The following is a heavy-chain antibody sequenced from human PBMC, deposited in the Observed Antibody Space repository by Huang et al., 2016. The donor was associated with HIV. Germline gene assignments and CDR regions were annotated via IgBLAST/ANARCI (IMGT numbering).Heavy chain of an antibody. J-gene: IGHJ4*02. V-gene: IGHV3-74*01. Sequence: EVQLVESGGGLVQPGGSLSLSCAASGFSISSYCMHWVRQAPGKGLVCVLRINSDWISKSYADSVKGRFTISRDNAKNTLYLRMNSLRAEDTAVYYCARDPRIQSWLNFFDYWGQGTLVSVSS. CDR1: GFSISSYC. CDR2: INSDWISK. CDR3: ARDPRIQSWLNFFDY. D-gene: IGHD3-22*01.